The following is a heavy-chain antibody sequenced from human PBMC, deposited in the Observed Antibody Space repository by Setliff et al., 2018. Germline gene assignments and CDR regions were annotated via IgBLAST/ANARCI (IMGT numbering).Heavy chain of an antibody. J-gene: IGHJ5*02. Sequence: PSETLSLTCTVSGDPIDTDIWWSWVRQSPGKGLEWIGEIYLGGSPTYNPSLKSRVTISIYKSKNQLSLDSTSVTAADTAVYYCARNWHWGFDPWGRGALVTVSS. CDR2: IYLGGSP. CDR3: ARNWHWGFDP. CDR1: GDPIDTDIW. V-gene: IGHV4-4*02. D-gene: IGHD1-7*01.